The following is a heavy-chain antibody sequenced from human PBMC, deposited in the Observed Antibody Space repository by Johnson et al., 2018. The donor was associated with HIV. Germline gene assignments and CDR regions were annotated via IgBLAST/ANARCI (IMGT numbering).Heavy chain of an antibody. CDR2: IYTGGST. V-gene: IGHV3-66*01. J-gene: IGHJ3*02. D-gene: IGHD3-22*01. Sequence: VQLVESGGGLVQPGGSLKLSCAASGFTFSSYWMSWVRQAPGKGLEWVSVIYTGGSTYYPDSVKVRFTHSRDNSKNTLYLQMNSLRANDTAVYYCARDKGGSGYLGALDIWGQGTMVTVSS. CDR1: GFTFSSYW. CDR3: ARDKGGSGYLGALDI.